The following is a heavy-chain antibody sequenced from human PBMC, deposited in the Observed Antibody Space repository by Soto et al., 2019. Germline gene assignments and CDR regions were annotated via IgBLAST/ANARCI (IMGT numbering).Heavy chain of an antibody. CDR2: ISSTSSTK. CDR1: GFTFSSHA. CDR3: ARRITMVRGPYYYYGLDV. D-gene: IGHD3-10*01. V-gene: IGHV3-48*02. Sequence: GGSLRLSCAASGFTFSSHAMNWVRQAPGKWLEWVSFISSTSSTKNYADSVKGRFTISRDNAKNSLYLQMSSLRDEDTAVYYCARRITMVRGPYYYYGLDVWGQGXTVAVYS. J-gene: IGHJ6*02.